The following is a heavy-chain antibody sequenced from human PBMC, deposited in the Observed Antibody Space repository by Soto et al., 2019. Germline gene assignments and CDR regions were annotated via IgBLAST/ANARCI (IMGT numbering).Heavy chain of an antibody. Sequence: QVQLVQSGAEVKKPGASVKVSCKASGYTFTSYDINWVRQATGQGLEWMGWMNPNRITGYAQKFQGRVTMTRDTSISTAYMELSSLTSEDTAVYYCARPRYESRGGYYYYYMDVWGKGTTVTVSS. CDR2: MNPNRIT. J-gene: IGHJ6*03. D-gene: IGHD3-10*01. CDR3: ARPRYESRGGYYYYYMDV. V-gene: IGHV1-8*01. CDR1: GYTFTSYD.